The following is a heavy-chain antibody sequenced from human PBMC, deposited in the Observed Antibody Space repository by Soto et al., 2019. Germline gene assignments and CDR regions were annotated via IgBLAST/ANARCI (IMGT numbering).Heavy chain of an antibody. CDR1: GGTFSSYA. CDR3: ARDKRGSIYIVVVPAAMGYYYYDGMDV. D-gene: IGHD2-2*01. CDR2: IIPIFGTA. Sequence: QVQLVQSGAEVKKPGSSVKVSCKASGGTFSSYAISWVRQAPGQGLEWMGGIIPIFGTANNAQKFQGRVTLTADESTSTAYMELSSMRSEDTAVYYCARDKRGSIYIVVVPAAMGYYYYDGMDVWGQGTTVTVS. V-gene: IGHV1-69*01. J-gene: IGHJ6*02.